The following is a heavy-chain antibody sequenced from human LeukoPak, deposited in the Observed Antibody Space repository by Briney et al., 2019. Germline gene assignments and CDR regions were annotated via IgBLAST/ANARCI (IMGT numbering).Heavy chain of an antibody. CDR1: GFTFDDYA. CDR3: AKDRSEILTGYIDY. CDR2: ISWNSGSI. V-gene: IGHV3-9*01. D-gene: IGHD3-9*01. J-gene: IGHJ4*02. Sequence: QPGRSLRLSCAASGFTFDDYAMHWVRQAPGKGLEWVSGISWNSGSIGYADSVKGRFTISRDNAKNSLYLQMNSLRAEDTALYYCAKDRSEILTGYIDYWGQGTLVTVSS.